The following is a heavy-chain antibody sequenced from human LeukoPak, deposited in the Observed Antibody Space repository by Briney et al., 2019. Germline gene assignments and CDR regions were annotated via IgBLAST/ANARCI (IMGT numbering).Heavy chain of an antibody. CDR2: INAGNGNT. CDR3: ARVQTAYSSGWYEVYYYYGMDV. J-gene: IGHJ6*02. V-gene: IGHV1-3*01. D-gene: IGHD6-19*01. Sequence: ASVKVSCKASGYTFTSYAMHWVRQAPGQRLEWMGWINAGNGNTKYSQKFQGRVTITRDTSASTAYMELSSLRSEDTAVYYCARVQTAYSSGWYEVYYYYGMDVWGQGTTVTVSS. CDR1: GYTFTSYA.